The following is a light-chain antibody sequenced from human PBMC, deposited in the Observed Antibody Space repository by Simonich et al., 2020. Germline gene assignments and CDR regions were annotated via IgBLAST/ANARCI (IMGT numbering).Light chain of an antibody. CDR3: QQYYSTPYT. CDR2: CAS. Sequence: EIVLTQSPATLSLSPGDRATLSCRASQSVSSYLAWYQQKPGQPPKLLIYCASTRESWVPDRFSGSGSGTDVTLTISSRQAEDVAVYDCQQYYSTPYTFGQWTKLEIK. CDR1: QSVSSY. J-gene: IGKJ2*01. V-gene: IGKV4-1*01.